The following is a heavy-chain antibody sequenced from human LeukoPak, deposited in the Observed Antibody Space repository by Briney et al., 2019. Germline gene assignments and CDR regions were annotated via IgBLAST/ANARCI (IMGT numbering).Heavy chain of an antibody. Sequence: GGSLRLSCAASGFTFSSYWMHWVRQAPGKGPVWVSRINSDGSSTNYADSVKGRFTISRDNAKNTLYLQMNSLRAEDTAVYYCASSPYQKGYWGQGTLVTVSS. CDR2: INSDGSST. CDR3: ASSPYQKGY. CDR1: GFTFSSYW. V-gene: IGHV3-74*01. J-gene: IGHJ4*02.